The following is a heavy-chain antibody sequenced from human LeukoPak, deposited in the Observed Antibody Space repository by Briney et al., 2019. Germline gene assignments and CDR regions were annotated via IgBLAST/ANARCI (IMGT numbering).Heavy chain of an antibody. CDR2: IYYSGST. CDR1: GGSISSSSYS. D-gene: IGHD6-19*01. Sequence: SETLSLTCTVSGGSISSSSYSWGWIRQPPGKGLEWIGSIYYSGSTYYNPSLKSRVTISVDTSKNQFSLKLSSVTAADTAVYYCARGSSGWYRDYYGMDVWGQGTTVTVSS. V-gene: IGHV4-39*07. CDR3: ARGSSGWYRDYYGMDV. J-gene: IGHJ6*02.